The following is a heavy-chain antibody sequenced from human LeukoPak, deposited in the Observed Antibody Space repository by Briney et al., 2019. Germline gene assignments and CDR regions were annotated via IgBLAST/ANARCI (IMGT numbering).Heavy chain of an antibody. CDR1: GFTFSSYS. CDR3: ARDKIVGATHFDH. V-gene: IGHV3-21*01. Sequence: GGSLRLSCAASGFTFSSYSMNWVRQAPGKGLEWVSSISRSSSYIYYADSVKGRFTISRDNAKNSLFLQMNSLRAEDTAVYYCARDKIVGATHFDHWGQGTLVTVSS. CDR2: ISRSSSYI. J-gene: IGHJ4*02. D-gene: IGHD1-26*01.